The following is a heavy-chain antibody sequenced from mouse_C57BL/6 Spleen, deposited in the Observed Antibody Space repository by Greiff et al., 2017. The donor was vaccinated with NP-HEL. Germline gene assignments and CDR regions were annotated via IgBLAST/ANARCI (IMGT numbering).Heavy chain of an antibody. CDR2: IYPGSGST. Sequence: VQLQQSGAELVKPGASVKMSCKASGYTFTSYWITWVKQRPGQGLEWIGDIYPGSGSTNYNEKFKSKATLTVDTSSSTAYMQLSSLTSEDSAVYYCARRGITTVAFDYWGQGTTLTVSS. J-gene: IGHJ2*01. D-gene: IGHD1-1*01. CDR3: ARRGITTVAFDY. V-gene: IGHV1-55*01. CDR1: GYTFTSYW.